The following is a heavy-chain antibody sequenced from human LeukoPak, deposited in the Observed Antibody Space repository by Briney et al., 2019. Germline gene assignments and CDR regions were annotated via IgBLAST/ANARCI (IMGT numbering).Heavy chain of an antibody. CDR3: ARVVTAIYYYYYYMDV. J-gene: IGHJ6*03. D-gene: IGHD5-18*01. CDR1: GGSFSGYY. CDR2: INHSGST. Sequence: SSETLSLTCAVYGGSFSGYYWSWIRQPPGKGLEWIGEINHSGSTNYKPSLKSRVTVSVDTSKNQFSLKLSSVTAADTAVYYCARVVTAIYYYYYYMDVWGKGTTVTVSS. V-gene: IGHV4-34*01.